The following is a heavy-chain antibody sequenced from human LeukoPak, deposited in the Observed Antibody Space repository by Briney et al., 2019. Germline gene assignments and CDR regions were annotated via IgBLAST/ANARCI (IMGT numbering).Heavy chain of an antibody. V-gene: IGHV4-39*01. Sequence: SETLSLTCTVSGGSISSSSYYWGWIRQPPGKGLEWIGSIYYTGRTYYTPSLKSRVTISVDASKNQFSLKLSSVTAADTAVYYCARGPPPPIAPRTRFDYWGQGNLGIVSS. CDR2: IYYTGRT. CDR3: ARGPPPPIAPRTRFDY. D-gene: IGHD6-13*01. J-gene: IGHJ4*02. CDR1: GGSISSSSYY.